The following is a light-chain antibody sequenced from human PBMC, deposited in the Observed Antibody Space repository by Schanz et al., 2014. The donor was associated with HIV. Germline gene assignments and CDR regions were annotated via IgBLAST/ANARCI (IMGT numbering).Light chain of an antibody. CDR1: SSDVGGYNY. V-gene: IGLV2-8*01. CDR2: DVS. CDR3: SSFAGNNKLL. Sequence: QSALTQPPSASGSPGQSVTISCTGTSSDVGGYNYVSWYQQLPGKAPKLMIYDVSNRPSGVSSRFSGSKSGNTASLTVSGLQADDEADYYCSSFAGNNKLLFGGGTKVTVL. J-gene: IGLJ2*01.